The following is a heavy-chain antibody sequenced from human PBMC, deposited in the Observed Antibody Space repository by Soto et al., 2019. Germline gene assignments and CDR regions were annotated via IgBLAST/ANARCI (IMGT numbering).Heavy chain of an antibody. D-gene: IGHD2-15*01. CDR3: TTDLTLLYCSGGSCHEDFDY. CDR1: GFTFSNAW. V-gene: IGHV3-15*01. J-gene: IGHJ4*02. Sequence: EVQLVESGGGLVKPGGSLRLSCAASGFTFSNAWMSWVRQAPGKGLEWVGRIKSKTDGGTTDYAAPVKGRFTISRDDSKNTLYLQMNSLKTEDTAVYYCTTDLTLLYCSGGSCHEDFDYWGQGTLVTVSS. CDR2: IKSKTDGGTT.